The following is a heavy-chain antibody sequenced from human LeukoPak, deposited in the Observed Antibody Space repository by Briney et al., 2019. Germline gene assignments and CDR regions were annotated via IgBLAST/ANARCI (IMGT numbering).Heavy chain of an antibody. J-gene: IGHJ5*02. CDR1: GFTFSSYG. CDR3: ANFGITMVRGEYHNWFDP. V-gene: IGHV3-23*01. CDR2: ISGSGGST. Sequence: GGSLRLSCAASGFTFSSYGMSWVRQAPGKGLEWVSAISGSGGSTYYADSVKGRFTISRDNSKNTLYLQMNSLRVEDTAVYYCANFGITMVRGEYHNWFDPWGQGTLVTVSS. D-gene: IGHD3-10*01.